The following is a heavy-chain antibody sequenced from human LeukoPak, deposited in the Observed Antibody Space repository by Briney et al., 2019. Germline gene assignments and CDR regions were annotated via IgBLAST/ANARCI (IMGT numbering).Heavy chain of an antibody. J-gene: IGHJ6*02. Sequence: PGGSLRLSCAASGFTFSSYAMSWVRQAPGKGLEWVSANSGSGGSTYYADSVKGRFTISRDNSKNTLYLQMNSLRAEDTAVYYCAKPMVLRYFDWLFSASDYYGMDVWGQGTTVTVSS. V-gene: IGHV3-23*01. CDR1: GFTFSSYA. D-gene: IGHD3-9*01. CDR3: AKPMVLRYFDWLFSASDYYGMDV. CDR2: NSGSGGST.